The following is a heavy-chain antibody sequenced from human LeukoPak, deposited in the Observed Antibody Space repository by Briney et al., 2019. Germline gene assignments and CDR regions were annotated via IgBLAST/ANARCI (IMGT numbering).Heavy chain of an antibody. CDR1: GGSFSGYY. Sequence: SETLSLTCAVYGGSFSGYYRTWIRQPPGKGLEWIGEINHSGSTNYNPSLKSRVTISVDTSQNHVSLKLNSVTAADTAVYYCARGGGTYYVDHWGQGTLVTVSS. CDR3: ARGGGTYYVDH. J-gene: IGHJ4*02. V-gene: IGHV4-34*01. CDR2: INHSGST. D-gene: IGHD1-26*01.